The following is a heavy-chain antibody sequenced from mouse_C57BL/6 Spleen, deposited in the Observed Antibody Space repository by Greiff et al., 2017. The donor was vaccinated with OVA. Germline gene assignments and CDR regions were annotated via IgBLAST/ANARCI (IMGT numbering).Heavy chain of an antibody. Sequence: EVQLQQSGPELVKPGASVQISCKASGYTFTDYYMNWVKQSHGKSLEWIGDINPNNGGTSYNQKFKGKATLTVDKSSSTAYMELRSLTSEDSAVYYCARPHYYAMDYWGQGTSVTVSS. CDR2: INPNNGGT. J-gene: IGHJ4*01. CDR3: ARPHYYAMDY. CDR1: GYTFTDYY. V-gene: IGHV1-26*01.